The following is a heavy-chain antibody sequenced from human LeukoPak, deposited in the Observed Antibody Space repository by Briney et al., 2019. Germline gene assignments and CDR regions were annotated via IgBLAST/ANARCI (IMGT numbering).Heavy chain of an antibody. CDR3: ARHVRGPYGSGSPIFDY. J-gene: IGHJ4*02. Sequence: GESLKISCKGSGYSFTSYWISWVRQMPGKGLEWMGRIDPSDSYTNYSPSFQGHVTISADKSISTAYLQWSSLEASDTAMYYCARHVRGPYGSGSPIFDYWGQGTLVTVSS. D-gene: IGHD3-10*01. CDR1: GYSFTSYW. CDR2: IDPSDSYT. V-gene: IGHV5-10-1*01.